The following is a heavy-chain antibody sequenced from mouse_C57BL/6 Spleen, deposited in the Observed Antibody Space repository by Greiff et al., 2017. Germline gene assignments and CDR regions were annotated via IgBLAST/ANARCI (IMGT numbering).Heavy chain of an antibody. CDR3: ARGPHYGSRYVWYFDV. V-gene: IGHV5-6*01. CDR1: GFTFSSYG. J-gene: IGHJ1*03. D-gene: IGHD1-1*01. Sequence: EVKLVESGGDLVKPGGSLKLSCAASGFTFSSYGMSWVRQTPDKRLEWVATISSGGSYTYYPDSVKGRFTLSRDNAKNTLYLQMSSLKSADTAMYYYARGPHYGSRYVWYFDVWGKGTTVTVSS. CDR2: ISSGGSYT.